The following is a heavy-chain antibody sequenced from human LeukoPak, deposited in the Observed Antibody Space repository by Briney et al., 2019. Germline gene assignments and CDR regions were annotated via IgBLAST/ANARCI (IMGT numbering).Heavy chain of an antibody. CDR1: GFTFSSYG. D-gene: IGHD2-2*01. V-gene: IGHV3-30*18. CDR2: ISYDGSNK. J-gene: IGHJ6*02. Sequence: PGGSLRLSCAASGFTFSSYGMPWLRQAPGKGLEWVAVISYDGSNKYYADSVKGRFTISRDNSKNTLYLQMNSLRAEDTAVYYCAKDLSPVVVPAAPGIGMDVWGQGTTVTVSS. CDR3: AKDLSPVVVPAAPGIGMDV.